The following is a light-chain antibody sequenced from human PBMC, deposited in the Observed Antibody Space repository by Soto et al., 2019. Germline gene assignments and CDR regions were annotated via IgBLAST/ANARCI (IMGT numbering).Light chain of an antibody. CDR3: QQYNSYSLWT. CDR1: QSVSSY. V-gene: IGKV3-11*01. Sequence: EIVLTQSPATLSLSPGERATLSCRASQSVSSYLAWYQQKPGQAPRLLIYDASNRATGIPARFSGSGSGTDFTLTISSLEPEDFAVYYCQQYNSYSLWTFGQGTKVEIK. J-gene: IGKJ1*01. CDR2: DAS.